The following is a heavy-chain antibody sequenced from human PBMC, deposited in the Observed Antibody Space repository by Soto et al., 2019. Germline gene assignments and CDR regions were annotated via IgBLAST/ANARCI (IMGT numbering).Heavy chain of an antibody. CDR3: ARDILDYGSGSYYNLKSYSVVGMDV. D-gene: IGHD3-10*01. CDR1: GFTFSSYA. Sequence: HPGGSLRLSCAASGFTFSSYAMHRVRQAPGKGLEWVAVISYDGSNKYYADSVKGRFTISRDNSKNTLYLQMNSLRAEDTAVYYCARDILDYGSGSYYNLKSYSVVGMDVWGQGTTVTVSS. V-gene: IGHV3-30-3*01. J-gene: IGHJ6*02. CDR2: ISYDGSNK.